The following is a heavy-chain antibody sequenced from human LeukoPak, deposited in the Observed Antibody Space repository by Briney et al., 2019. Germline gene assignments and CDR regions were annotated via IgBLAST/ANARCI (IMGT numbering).Heavy chain of an antibody. CDR3: AKDSGSYKPRYYFDY. CDR1: GFTFSDYY. V-gene: IGHV3-23*01. J-gene: IGHJ4*02. Sequence: PGGSLRLSCAASGFTFSDYYMSWIRQAPGKGLEWVSAISGSGGSTYYADSVKGRFTISRDNSKNTLYLQMNSLRAEDTAVYYCAKDSGSYKPRYYFDYWGQGTLVTVSS. CDR2: ISGSGGST. D-gene: IGHD1-26*01.